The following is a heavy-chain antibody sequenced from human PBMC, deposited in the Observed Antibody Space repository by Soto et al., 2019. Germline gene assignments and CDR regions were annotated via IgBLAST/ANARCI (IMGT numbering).Heavy chain of an antibody. V-gene: IGHV4-30-4*01. CDR1: GGSISSGDYY. Sequence: SETLSLTCTVSGGSISSGDYYWSWIRQPPGKGLEWIGYIYYSGSTYYNPSLKSRVTISVDTSKNQFSLKLSSVTAADTAVYYCARDRSGYDLRAFDYWGQGTLVPVSS. D-gene: IGHD5-12*01. J-gene: IGHJ4*02. CDR3: ARDRSGYDLRAFDY. CDR2: IYYSGST.